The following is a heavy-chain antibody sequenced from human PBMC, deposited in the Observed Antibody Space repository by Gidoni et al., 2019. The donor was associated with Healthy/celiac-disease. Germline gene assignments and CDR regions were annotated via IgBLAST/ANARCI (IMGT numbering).Heavy chain of an antibody. CDR1: GFTFSGPA. V-gene: IGHV3-73*02. CDR3: TRPIVGATQSTFGYYYYGMDV. CDR2: IRSKANSYAT. Sequence: EVQLVESGGGLVQPGGSLQLSCAASGFTFSGPAMHWVPQASGKGLEWVGRIRSKANSYATAYAASVKGRFTISRDDSKNTAYLQMNSLKTEDTAVYYCTRPIVGATQSTFGYYYYGMDVWGQGTTVTVSS. J-gene: IGHJ6*02. D-gene: IGHD1-26*01.